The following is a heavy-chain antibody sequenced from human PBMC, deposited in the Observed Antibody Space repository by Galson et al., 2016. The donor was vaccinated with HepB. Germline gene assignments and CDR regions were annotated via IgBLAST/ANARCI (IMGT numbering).Heavy chain of an antibody. D-gene: IGHD3-22*01. CDR2: IYSNGRT. Sequence: SLRLSCAVSGFGVGSTYMNWVHQAPGEGLEWASVIYSNGRTYYADSVRGQFTVSRDRSKNILYLQMNSLRVEDTAVYYCARGPVVTYYSGPTWFDPWGQGTLVTVSS. J-gene: IGHJ5*02. CDR3: ARGPVVTYYSGPTWFDP. CDR1: GFGVGSTY. V-gene: IGHV3-53*01.